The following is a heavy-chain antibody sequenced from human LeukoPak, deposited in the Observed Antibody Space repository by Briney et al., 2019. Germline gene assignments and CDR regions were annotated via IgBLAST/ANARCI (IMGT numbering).Heavy chain of an antibody. CDR2: FLYSGTT. Sequence: SETLSLTCSVSNGAVKNYYWTWIRQPPGQGLEWIGNFLYSGTTTYRASLDSRLIISVDNSKNTVSLRLFSVTAADTAVYYCATLVYSGSRYHFDTWGQGSLVTVSS. J-gene: IGHJ4*02. D-gene: IGHD1-26*01. CDR3: ATLVYSGSRYHFDT. V-gene: IGHV4-59*02. CDR1: NGAVKNYY.